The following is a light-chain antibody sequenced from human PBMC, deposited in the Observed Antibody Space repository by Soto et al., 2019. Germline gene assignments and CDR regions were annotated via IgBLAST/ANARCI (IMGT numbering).Light chain of an antibody. Sequence: QSALTQPPSVSGSPGQSATISCTGTSSDVGSYSRVSWYQQPPGTAPKLMIYDVSNRPSGVPDRFSGSKSGHTASLTISGLQVDDEADYYCSAYTSPSTYVFGTGTKVTVL. CDR1: SSDVGSYSR. CDR3: SAYTSPSTYV. V-gene: IGLV2-18*02. J-gene: IGLJ1*01. CDR2: DVS.